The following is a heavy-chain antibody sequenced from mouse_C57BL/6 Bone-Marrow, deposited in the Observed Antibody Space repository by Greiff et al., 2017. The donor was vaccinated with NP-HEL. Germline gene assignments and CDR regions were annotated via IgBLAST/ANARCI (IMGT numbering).Heavy chain of an antibody. CDR1: GYTFTDYY. J-gene: IGHJ3*01. V-gene: IGHV1-26*01. CDR2: INPNNGGT. Sequence: EVQLQQSGPELVKPGASVKISCKASGYTFTDYYMNWVKQSHGKSLEWIGDINPNNGGTSYNQKFKGKATLTVDKSSSTAYMELRSLTSEDSAVYYCARWDYGWGRGTLVTVSA. CDR3: ARWDYG. D-gene: IGHD1-1*01.